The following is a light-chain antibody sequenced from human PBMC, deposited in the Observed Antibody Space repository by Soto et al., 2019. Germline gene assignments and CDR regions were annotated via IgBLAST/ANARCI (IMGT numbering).Light chain of an antibody. CDR2: AAS. CDR1: QDIGTY. V-gene: IGKV1-8*01. CDR3: QQSNSFPWT. J-gene: IGKJ1*01. Sequence: AIPMTQCPSAVSSSPGYRVSLTGRATQDIGTYLAWYQQIPGKAPKLLIYAASTLPTGVPSRFSGSGSGTDFTLTISCLQSEDFATYYCQQSNSFPWTFGQGTKVDIK.